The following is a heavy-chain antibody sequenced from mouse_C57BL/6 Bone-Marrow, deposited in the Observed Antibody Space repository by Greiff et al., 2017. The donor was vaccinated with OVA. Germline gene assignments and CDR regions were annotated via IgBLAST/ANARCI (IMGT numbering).Heavy chain of an antibody. Sequence: EVKLVESGGGLVQPGGSLKLSCAASGFTFSDYYMYWVRQTPEKRLEWVAYISNGGGSTYYPDTVKGRFTISRDNAKNTLYLQMSRLKSEDTAMYYCARHRGYLFYWYFDVWGTGTTVTVSS. CDR2: ISNGGGST. J-gene: IGHJ1*03. CDR3: ARHRGYLFYWYFDV. V-gene: IGHV5-12*01. D-gene: IGHD2-14*01. CDR1: GFTFSDYY.